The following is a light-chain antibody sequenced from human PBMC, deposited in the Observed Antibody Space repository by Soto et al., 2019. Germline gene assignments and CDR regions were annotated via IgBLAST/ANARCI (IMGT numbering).Light chain of an antibody. CDR3: QQYGSSPLT. CDR2: GAS. CDR1: QSVSSSD. Sequence: EIVLTQSPGTLSLSPGERDTLSCRASQSVSSSDLAWYQQKPGQAPRLLICGASSRATGIPDRFSGSGSGTDFTLTITRLEPEDFAVYYCQQYGSSPLTFGPGTKVDIK. V-gene: IGKV3-20*01. J-gene: IGKJ3*01.